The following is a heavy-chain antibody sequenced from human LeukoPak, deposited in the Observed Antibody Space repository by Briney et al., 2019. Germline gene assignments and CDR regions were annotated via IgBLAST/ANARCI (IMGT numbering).Heavy chain of an antibody. CDR1: GGSISSYY. D-gene: IGHD1-26*01. V-gene: IGHV4-4*07. Sequence: KSSETLSLTCTVSGGSISSYYWSWIRQPAGKGLEWIGRIYTSGSTNYNPSLKSRVTMSVDTSKNQFSLKLSSVTAADTAVYYCARELIVGATRGLYYFDYWGQGTLVTVSS. J-gene: IGHJ4*02. CDR3: ARELIVGATRGLYYFDY. CDR2: IYTSGST.